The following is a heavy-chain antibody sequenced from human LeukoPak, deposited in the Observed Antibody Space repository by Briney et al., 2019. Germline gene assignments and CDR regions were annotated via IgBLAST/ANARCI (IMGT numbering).Heavy chain of an antibody. CDR3: AREGYSSSFDY. Sequence: GGSLRLSCAASGFTFSSYSMNWVRQAPGKGLEWVSYISSSSSTIYYADSVKGRFTISRDNAKNSLYLQMNSPRAEDTAVYYCAREGYSSSFDYWGQGTLVTVSS. CDR1: GFTFSSYS. D-gene: IGHD6-13*01. CDR2: ISSSSSTI. J-gene: IGHJ4*02. V-gene: IGHV3-48*01.